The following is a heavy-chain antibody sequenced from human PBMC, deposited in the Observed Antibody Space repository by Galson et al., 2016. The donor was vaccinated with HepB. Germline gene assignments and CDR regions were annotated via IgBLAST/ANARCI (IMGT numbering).Heavy chain of an antibody. CDR1: GGDVRRYG. D-gene: IGHD3-3*01. Sequence: VKVSCKASGGDVRRYGISWVRQAPGQGLEWLGGIIPTFGTAEYAQKLQGRFTIIANGSTNTAYMELSSLRAEDTALYYCAVGGTILEWLLSDYWGQGTLVTVSS. CDR3: AVGGTILEWLLSDY. CDR2: IIPTFGTA. V-gene: IGHV1-69*01. J-gene: IGHJ4*02.